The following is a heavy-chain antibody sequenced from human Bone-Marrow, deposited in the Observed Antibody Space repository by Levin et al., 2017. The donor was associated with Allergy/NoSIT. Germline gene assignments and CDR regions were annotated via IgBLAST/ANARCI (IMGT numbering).Heavy chain of an antibody. CDR3: ARDSRYCSGGSCYSGANYFDY. D-gene: IGHD2-15*01. CDR1: GGTFSSYA. V-gene: IGHV1-69*06. J-gene: IGHJ4*02. Sequence: SVKVSCKASGGTFSSYAISWVRQAPGQGLEWMGGIIPIFGTANYAQKFQGRVTITADKSTSTAYMELSSLRSEDTAVYYCARDSRYCSGGSCYSGANYFDYWGQGTLVTVSS. CDR2: IIPIFGTA.